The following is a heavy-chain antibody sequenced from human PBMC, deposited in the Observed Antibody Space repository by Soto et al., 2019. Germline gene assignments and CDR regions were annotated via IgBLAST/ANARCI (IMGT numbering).Heavy chain of an antibody. CDR2: INHSGST. CDR3: ARGRGIAVAGYYYYGMDV. J-gene: IGHJ6*02. D-gene: IGHD6-19*01. V-gene: IGHV4-34*01. Sequence: SETLSLTCAVYGGSFSCYYWSWIRQPPGKGLEWIGEINHSGSTNYNPSLKSRVTISVDTSKNQFSLKLSSVTAADTAVYYCARGRGIAVAGYYYYGMDVWGQGTTVTVSS. CDR1: GGSFSCYY.